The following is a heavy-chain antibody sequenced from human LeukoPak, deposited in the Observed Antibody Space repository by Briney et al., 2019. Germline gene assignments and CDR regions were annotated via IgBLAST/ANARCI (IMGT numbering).Heavy chain of an antibody. V-gene: IGHV4-39*01. CDR1: GDSISSYY. D-gene: IGHD3-9*01. CDR2: IYYSGSA. CDR3: ARLFDILTGSPFDY. Sequence: PSETLSLTCTVSGDSISSYYWSWIRQPPGKGLEWIGSIYYSGSAYYNPSLKSRVTISVDTSKNQFSLKLSSVTAADTAVYYCARLFDILTGSPFDYWGQGTLVTVSS. J-gene: IGHJ4*02.